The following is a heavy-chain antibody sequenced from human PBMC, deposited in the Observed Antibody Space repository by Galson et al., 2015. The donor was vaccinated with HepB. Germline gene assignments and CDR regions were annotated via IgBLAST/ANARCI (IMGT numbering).Heavy chain of an antibody. J-gene: IGHJ5*02. Sequence: SVKVSCKASGYTFTGYYMHWVRQAPGQGLEWMGWINPNSGGTNYAQKFQGRVTMTRDTSISTAYMELSRLRSDDTAVYYCARGDCSSTSCYLSWFDPWGQGTLVTVSS. CDR3: ARGDCSSTSCYLSWFDP. V-gene: IGHV1-2*02. D-gene: IGHD2-2*01. CDR2: INPNSGGT. CDR1: GYTFTGYY.